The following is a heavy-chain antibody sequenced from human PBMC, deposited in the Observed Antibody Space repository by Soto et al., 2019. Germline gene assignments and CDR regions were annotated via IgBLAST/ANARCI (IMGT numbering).Heavy chain of an antibody. D-gene: IGHD6-6*01. J-gene: IGHJ4*02. Sequence: QVQLVQSGAEVKKPGASVKVSCKASGYTFTSYYMHWVRQAPGQGLEWMGIINPSGGSTNYAQKFQGRVTMTRDTSTRTVYMELSSLRSEDTAVYYCARRIAARLDYWGQGTLVTVSS. CDR3: ARRIAARLDY. CDR1: GYTFTSYY. V-gene: IGHV1-46*01. CDR2: INPSGGST.